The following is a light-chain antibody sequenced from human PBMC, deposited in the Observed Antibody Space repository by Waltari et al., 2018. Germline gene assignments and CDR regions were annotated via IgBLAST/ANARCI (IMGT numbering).Light chain of an antibody. Sequence: QSVLTQPPSASGTPGLRVPISCSGSSSNIGSNPVTWYQQLTGSAPKLLSYSNNQTPSGVRNRFSCCYMGISVTLAISGLQSEDEAKYYCATWDYGLKAAVFGGGTQLSVL. CDR1: SSNIGSNP. J-gene: IGLJ7*01. CDR3: ATWDYGLKAAV. V-gene: IGLV1-44*01. CDR2: SNN.